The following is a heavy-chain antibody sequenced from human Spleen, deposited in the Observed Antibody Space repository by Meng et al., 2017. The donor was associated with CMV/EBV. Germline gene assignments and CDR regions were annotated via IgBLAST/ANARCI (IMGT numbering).Heavy chain of an antibody. Sequence: ASVKVSCKASGGTFSSYAISWVRQAPGQGPEWMGWIFPYSGGTKYAQKFQGRVTMTMDTSISTAYMELSRLRSDDTAVYYCAREGARTIFGVVNGDYGMDIWGQGTTVTVS. CDR3: AREGARTIFGVVNGDYGMDI. D-gene: IGHD3-3*01. CDR1: GGTFSSYA. V-gene: IGHV1-2*02. CDR2: IFPYSGGT. J-gene: IGHJ6*02.